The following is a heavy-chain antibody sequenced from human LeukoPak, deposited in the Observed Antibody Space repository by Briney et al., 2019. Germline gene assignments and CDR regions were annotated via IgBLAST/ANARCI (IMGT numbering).Heavy chain of an antibody. V-gene: IGHV4-34*01. CDR2: INHSGST. Sequence: SETLSLTCAAYGGSFSGYYWSWIRQPPGKGLEWIGEINHSGSTNYNPSLKSRVTISVDTSKNQFSLKLSSVTAADTAVYYCARVGLGWSGYTFDYWGQGTLVTVSS. J-gene: IGHJ4*02. D-gene: IGHD3-3*01. CDR3: ARVGLGWSGYTFDY. CDR1: GGSFSGYY.